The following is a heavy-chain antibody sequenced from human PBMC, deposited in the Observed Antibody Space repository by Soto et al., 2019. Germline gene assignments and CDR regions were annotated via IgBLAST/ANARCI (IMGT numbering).Heavy chain of an antibody. CDR3: ARASVSGRRFDY. D-gene: IGHD6-19*01. CDR2: INTSGGST. V-gene: IGHV1-46*03. J-gene: IGHJ4*02. Sequence: QVQLVQSGAEVKKPGASVKASCKASGYTLSSYYMHWVRQAPGQGLEWMGIINTSGGSTTYAQKCQGRXTMXRXTSTSTVYMELSSLTSEDTAVYYCARASVSGRRFDYWGEGTLVTVSS. CDR1: GYTLSSYY.